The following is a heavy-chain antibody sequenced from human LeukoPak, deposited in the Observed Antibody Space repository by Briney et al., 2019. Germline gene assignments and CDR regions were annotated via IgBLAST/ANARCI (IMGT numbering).Heavy chain of an antibody. CDR3: ARDLFYCTNGVCSGRGRFDP. J-gene: IGHJ5*02. D-gene: IGHD2-8*01. CDR2: ISAYNGNT. Sequence: ASVKVSCKASGYTFTSYGISWVRQAPGQGLEWMGWISAYNGNTNYAQKLQGRVTMTTDTSTSTAYMELRSLRSDDTAVYYCARDLFYCTNGVCSGRGRFDPWGQGTLVTVSS. V-gene: IGHV1-18*01. CDR1: GYTFTSYG.